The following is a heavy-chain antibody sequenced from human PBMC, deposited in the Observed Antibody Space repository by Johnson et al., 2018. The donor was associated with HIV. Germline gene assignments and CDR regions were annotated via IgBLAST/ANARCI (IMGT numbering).Heavy chain of an antibody. V-gene: IGHV3-30-3*01. J-gene: IGHJ3*02. CDR3: ARGYSSSSDDAFDI. CDR2: ISYDGSNK. D-gene: IGHD6-13*01. Sequence: QVHLVESGGGLVQPGRSLRLSCAASGFTFSSYAMHWVRQAPGKGLEWVAVISYDGSNKYYADSVKGRFTISRDNAKNSLSLQMNSLRAEDTAMYYCARGYSSSSDDAFDIWGQGTLVTVSS. CDR1: GFTFSSYA.